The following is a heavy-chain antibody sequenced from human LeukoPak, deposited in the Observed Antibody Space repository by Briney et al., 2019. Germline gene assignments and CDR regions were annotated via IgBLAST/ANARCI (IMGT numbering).Heavy chain of an antibody. D-gene: IGHD3-16*01. Sequence: PGGSLGPSCAASGFTFSSYAMSWVRQAPGKGLEWVSAISGSGGSTYYADSVKGRFTISRDNSKNTLYLQMNSLRAEDTAVYYCAGQMGAFDYWGQGTLVTVSS. CDR1: GFTFSSYA. CDR3: AGQMGAFDY. V-gene: IGHV3-23*01. J-gene: IGHJ4*02. CDR2: ISGSGGST.